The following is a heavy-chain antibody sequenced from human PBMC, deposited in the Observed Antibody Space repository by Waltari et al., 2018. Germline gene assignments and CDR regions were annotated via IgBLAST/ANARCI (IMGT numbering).Heavy chain of an antibody. J-gene: IGHJ4*02. CDR3: APLPGGSGQTFDY. V-gene: IGHV1-69-2*01. CDR1: GYTFMDYF. D-gene: IGHD3-10*01. CDR2: IDPEDGET. Sequence: VELVQSGAEVKKPGVTVKISCKASGYTFMDYFMHWVQQAPGKGLEWMGRIDPEDGETVYSEKFQGRVTITADTSTDTAYMELSSLTSGDTAVYYCAPLPGGSGQTFDYWGQGTLVTVSS.